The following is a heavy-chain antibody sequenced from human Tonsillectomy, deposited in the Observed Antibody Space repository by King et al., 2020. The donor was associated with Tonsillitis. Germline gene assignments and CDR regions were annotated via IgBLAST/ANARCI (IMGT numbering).Heavy chain of an antibody. CDR3: ARGKRPVCWYFDL. J-gene: IGHJ2*01. CDR1: GGSISSDY. CDR2: IYYSGST. D-gene: IGHD4-23*01. V-gene: IGHV4-59*01. Sequence: QLQESGPGLVKPSETLSLTCTVSGGSISSDYWSWIRQSPGKGLEWIGYIYYSGSTNYNPSLKSRVTISVDTSKNQFSLKLNSVTAADTATYYCARGKRPVCWYFDLWGRGTLVTVSS.